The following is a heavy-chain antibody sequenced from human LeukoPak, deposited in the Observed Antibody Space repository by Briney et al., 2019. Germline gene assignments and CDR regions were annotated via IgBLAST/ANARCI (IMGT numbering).Heavy chain of an antibody. D-gene: IGHD1-26*01. Sequence: GGSLRLSCAASGFTFSSYAVSWVRQAPGKGLEWVSGISGSGGSTYYADSVKGRFTISRDNSKNTLYLQMNSLRAEDTAVYYCAKDPRAINDAFDVWGQGTMVTVSS. J-gene: IGHJ3*01. CDR2: ISGSGGST. CDR3: AKDPRAINDAFDV. CDR1: GFTFSSYA. V-gene: IGHV3-23*01.